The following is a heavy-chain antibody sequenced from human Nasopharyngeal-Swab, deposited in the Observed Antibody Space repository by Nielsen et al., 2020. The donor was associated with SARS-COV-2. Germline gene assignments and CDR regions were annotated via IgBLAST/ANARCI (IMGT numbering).Heavy chain of an antibody. D-gene: IGHD4-17*01. CDR2: IYYKGST. CDR3: ARDPGDYASGYFDY. Sequence: IRQAPGKGMEWIGRIYYKGSTYYNPAIKRRVTISVDTAKNQFSLKLSSVTAADTAVYYCARDPGDYASGYFDYWGQGTLVTVSS. J-gene: IGHJ4*02. V-gene: IGHV4-39*07.